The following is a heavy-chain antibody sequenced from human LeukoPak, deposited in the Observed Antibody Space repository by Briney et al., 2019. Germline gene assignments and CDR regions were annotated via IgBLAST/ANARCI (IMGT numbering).Heavy chain of an antibody. CDR3: ARSRSVSNYKGMDV. CDR2: ISSSSDYI. Sequence: GGSLRLSCPASGFTFSDYSMSWVRQAPGKGLEWVSSISSSSDYIYYADSVKGRFTISRDDARNSLYLQMNSLRAEDTAVYYCARSRSVSNYKGMDVWGQGTTVTVSS. CDR1: GFTFSDYS. J-gene: IGHJ6*02. V-gene: IGHV3-21*01. D-gene: IGHD5/OR15-5a*01.